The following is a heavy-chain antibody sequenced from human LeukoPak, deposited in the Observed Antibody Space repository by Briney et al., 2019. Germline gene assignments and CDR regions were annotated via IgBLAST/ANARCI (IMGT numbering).Heavy chain of an antibody. Sequence: GGSLRLSCAASGFTFSSYGMHWVRQAPGKGLEWVAVMWYDGSNKYYADSVKGRFTISRDNSKNTLYLQMNSLRAEDTAVYYCAKHLAVRGVTGIDYWGQGTLVTVSS. D-gene: IGHD3-10*01. CDR1: GFTFSSYG. V-gene: IGHV3-33*06. CDR2: MWYDGSNK. J-gene: IGHJ4*02. CDR3: AKHLAVRGVTGIDY.